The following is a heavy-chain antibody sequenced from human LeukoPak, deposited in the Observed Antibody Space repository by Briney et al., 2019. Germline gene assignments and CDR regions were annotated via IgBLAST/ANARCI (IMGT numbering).Heavy chain of an antibody. CDR1: GGSISSGGYS. CDR2: IYHSGST. Sequence: SETLSLTCAVSGGSISSGGYSWSWIRQPPGKGLEWIGYIYHSGSTYYNPSLKSRVTISVDTSKNQFSLKLSSVTAADTAVYYCARDDPYYYGMDVWGQGTTVTVSS. CDR3: ARDDPYYYGMDV. J-gene: IGHJ6*02. V-gene: IGHV4-30-2*01.